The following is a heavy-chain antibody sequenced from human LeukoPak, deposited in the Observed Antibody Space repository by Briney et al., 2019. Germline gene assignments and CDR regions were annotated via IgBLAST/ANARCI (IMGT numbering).Heavy chain of an antibody. D-gene: IGHD6-25*01. V-gene: IGHV3-23*01. Sequence: GGSLRLSCAASGLTLRNFAMSWVRQAPGKGLEWVSSISISGDNTHYADSVKGRFTISRDNSKNTLYLQMNSLRAEDTAVYYCAREVRPNDYWGQGTLVTVSS. CDR2: ISISGDNT. J-gene: IGHJ4*02. CDR1: GLTLRNFA. CDR3: AREVRPNDY.